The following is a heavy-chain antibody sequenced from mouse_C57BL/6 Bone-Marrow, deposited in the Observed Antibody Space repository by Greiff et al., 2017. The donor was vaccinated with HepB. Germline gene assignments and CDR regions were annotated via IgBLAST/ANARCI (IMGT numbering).Heavy chain of an antibody. CDR3: DRHVSGGAMDY. D-gene: IGHD3-2*02. Sequence: QVQLKDSGPGLVAPSQSLSITCTVSGFSLTSYGVHWVRQPPGKGLEWLVVIWSDGSTTYNSALKSRLSISKDNSKSQVFLIMNSLPTDDTAMYCCDRHVSGGAMDYWGQGTSVTVSS. CDR2: IWSDGST. V-gene: IGHV2-6-1*01. J-gene: IGHJ4*01. CDR1: GFSLTSYG.